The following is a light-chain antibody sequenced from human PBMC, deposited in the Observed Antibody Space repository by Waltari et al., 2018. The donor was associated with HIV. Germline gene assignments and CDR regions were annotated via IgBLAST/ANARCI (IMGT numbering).Light chain of an antibody. CDR2: GNS. Sequence: QSVLTQTPSVSGAPGQRVTIPCTGSSSNTWAPSDLPWYQQFPGTAPKPHLHGNSNRPSGVPDRFSGSRSCTTSSLAIRGLQAEDEAHYYCQSLDSSLGGWVFGGGTKLTVL. J-gene: IGLJ3*02. CDR1: SSNTWAPSD. CDR3: QSLDSSLGGWV. V-gene: IGLV1-40*01.